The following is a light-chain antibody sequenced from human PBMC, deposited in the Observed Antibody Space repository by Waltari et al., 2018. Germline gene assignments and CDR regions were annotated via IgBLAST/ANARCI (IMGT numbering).Light chain of an antibody. CDR3: QQYHSFPFS. V-gene: IGKV1D-16*01. CDR1: QDITKW. CDR2: ASS. J-gene: IGKJ3*01. Sequence: DIQMTQAPSSLSASVCARVTITCRASQDITKWFAWYQQQPERAPKSLIFASSVLHSGVPSRFSGSLSGTNFTLTITNLQPEDFATYYCQQYHSFPFSFGPGTRVDI.